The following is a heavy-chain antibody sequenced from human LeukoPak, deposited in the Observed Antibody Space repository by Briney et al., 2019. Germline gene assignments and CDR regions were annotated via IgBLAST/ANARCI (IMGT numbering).Heavy chain of an antibody. D-gene: IGHD3-22*01. V-gene: IGHV3-30*18. J-gene: IGHJ4*02. CDR1: GFTFCTYG. CDR2: ISYDGSHT. Sequence: GTSLRHSCAASGFTFCTYGMHWVRQTLGKRLEWVAVISYDGSHTYYGDSAKGRFTISRDNSKNTLYLQMSSLRPEDTAIYYCAKAANSYDVDILDYWGQGTLVSVSS. CDR3: AKAANSYDVDILDY.